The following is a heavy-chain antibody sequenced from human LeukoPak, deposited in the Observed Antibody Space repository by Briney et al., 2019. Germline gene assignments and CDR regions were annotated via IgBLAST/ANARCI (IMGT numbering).Heavy chain of an antibody. CDR3: ARMLGDGWFDP. J-gene: IGHJ5*02. CDR2: ISNSGSST. V-gene: IGHV3-11*01. Sequence: GGSLRLSCAASGFTFSDYYMSWIRQAPGKGLEWVSKISNSGSSTYYADSVKGRFTVSRDNAKKSLYLEINSLRAGDTAMYYCARMLGDGWFDPWGQGTPVTVSS. CDR1: GFTFSDYY. D-gene: IGHD3-10*02.